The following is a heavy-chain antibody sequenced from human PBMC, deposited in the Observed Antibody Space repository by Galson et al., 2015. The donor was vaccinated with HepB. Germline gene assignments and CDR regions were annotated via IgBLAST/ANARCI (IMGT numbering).Heavy chain of an antibody. J-gene: IGHJ4*02. CDR1: GFTFSSYA. CDR2: ISYDGSNK. Sequence: SLRLSCAASGFTFSSYAMSWVRQAPGKGLEWAAVISYDGSNKYYADSVKGRFTISRDNSKNTLYLQMSSLRAEDTAAYYRAREVTASWGVDYWGQGTLVTVSS. V-gene: IGHV3-30*04. CDR3: AREVTASWGVDY. D-gene: IGHD2-2*01.